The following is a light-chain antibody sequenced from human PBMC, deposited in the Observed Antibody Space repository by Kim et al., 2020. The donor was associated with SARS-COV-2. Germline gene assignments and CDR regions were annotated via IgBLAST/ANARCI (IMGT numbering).Light chain of an antibody. CDR2: GAS. CDR3: QQYGDLPYT. J-gene: IGKJ2*01. Sequence: EIVLTQSPGTLSLSPGERATLSCRASQTVTSTYFAWYQQRPGLPPRLLLSGASSRASGVPDRFSGSGSGTDFTLTISRLEPEDFAVYYCQQYGDLPYTFGQGTKLEIK. CDR1: QTVTSTY. V-gene: IGKV3-20*01.